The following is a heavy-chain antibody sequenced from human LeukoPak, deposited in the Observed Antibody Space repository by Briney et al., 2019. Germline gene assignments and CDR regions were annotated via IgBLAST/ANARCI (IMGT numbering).Heavy chain of an antibody. CDR3: AKLTGGTGTIPFDY. CDR1: GFTFNTYA. J-gene: IGHJ4*02. D-gene: IGHD1-1*01. Sequence: GGSLRLSCAASGFTFNTYAMTWVRQAPGKGLEWVSSISGSGGGTYYADSVKGRSTISRDNSKNTLYLQMNSLRADDTAAYYCAKLTGGTGTIPFDYWGQGTLVTVSS. CDR2: ISGSGGGT. V-gene: IGHV3-23*01.